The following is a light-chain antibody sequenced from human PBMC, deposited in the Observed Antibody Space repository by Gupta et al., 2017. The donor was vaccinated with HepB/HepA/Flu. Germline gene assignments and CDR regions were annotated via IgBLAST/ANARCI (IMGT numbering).Light chain of an antibody. V-gene: IGLV1-44*01. J-gene: IGLJ3*02. CDR2: SNN. CDR1: SSNIGINA. CDR3: ASWDDSLNGPVV. Sequence: QSVLTHPPSASGSPEQRVTIACSGSSSNIGINAVNWYQHVPGTAPKLLIYSNNQRPSGVPDRFSGSKSGTSASLAISGLQSEDEAHYYCASWDDSLNGPVVFGGGTKLTVL.